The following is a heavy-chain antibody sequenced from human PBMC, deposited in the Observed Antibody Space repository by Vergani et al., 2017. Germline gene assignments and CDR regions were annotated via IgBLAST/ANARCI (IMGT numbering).Heavy chain of an antibody. Sequence: QVQLVQSGAEVKKPGSSVKVSCKASGGTFSSYAISWVRQAPGQGLEWMGGIIPIFGTANYAQKFQGRVTITADESTSTAYMELSSLRSEDTAVYYCAGGDCSSTSCRSDAFDFWGQGTMVTVSS. CDR3: AGGDCSSTSCRSDAFDF. D-gene: IGHD2-2*01. V-gene: IGHV1-69*01. J-gene: IGHJ3*01. CDR1: GGTFSSYA. CDR2: IIPIFGTA.